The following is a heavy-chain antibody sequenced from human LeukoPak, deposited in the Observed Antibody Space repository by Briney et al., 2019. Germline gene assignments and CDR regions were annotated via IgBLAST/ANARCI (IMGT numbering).Heavy chain of an antibody. D-gene: IGHD3-10*01. V-gene: IGHV3-7*01. Sequence: PGGSLRLSCAASGFTFSSYWTSWVRQAPGKGLEWVASIEQDGSAKHYVDSVKGRFTISRDNAKNSLSLEMNSLRDEDTAVYYCASSYAPFDYWGQGTLVTVSS. CDR3: ASSYAPFDY. CDR1: GFTFSSYW. J-gene: IGHJ4*02. CDR2: IEQDGSAK.